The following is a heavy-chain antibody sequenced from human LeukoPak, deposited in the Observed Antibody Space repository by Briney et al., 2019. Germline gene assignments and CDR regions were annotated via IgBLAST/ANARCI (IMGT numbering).Heavy chain of an antibody. CDR3: ARSVGYCSSTTCWYYFDY. CDR2: IIPIFGTA. Sequence: ASVKVSCKAPGGTFSIYAISWVRQAPGQGLEWMGGIIPIFGTANYAQKFQGRVTITADESTSTAYMELSSLRSEDTAVYYCARSVGYCSSTTCWYYFDYWGQGTLVTVSS. J-gene: IGHJ4*02. D-gene: IGHD2-2*01. CDR1: GGTFSIYA. V-gene: IGHV1-69*01.